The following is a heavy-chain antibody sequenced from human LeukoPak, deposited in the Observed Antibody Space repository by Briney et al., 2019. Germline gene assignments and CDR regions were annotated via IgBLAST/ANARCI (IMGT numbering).Heavy chain of an antibody. CDR1: GYTFTSYG. CDR3: ALLRSSYYY. J-gene: IGHJ4*02. D-gene: IGHD5-18*01. Sequence: EASVKVSCKASGYTFTSYGISWVRQAPGQGLEWMGWINPNSGGTNYAQKFQGRVTMTRDTSISTAYMELSRLRSDDTAVYYCALLRSSYYYWGQGTLVTVSS. V-gene: IGHV1-2*02. CDR2: INPNSGGT.